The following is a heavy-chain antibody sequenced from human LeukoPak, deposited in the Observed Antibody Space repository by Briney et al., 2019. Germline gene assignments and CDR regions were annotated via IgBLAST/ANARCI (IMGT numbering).Heavy chain of an antibody. CDR2: IQASGDT. J-gene: IGHJ5*02. V-gene: IGHV4-4*09. CDR1: GDSFSTFS. D-gene: IGHD1-1*01. Sequence: SETLSLTCTVSGDSFSTFSWSWIRQPPGMGLEWIGYIQASGDTKYSPALKSRVTISLDPSKNQFSLILRSVTAADTAVYYCARLVRAWNDHFDPWGQGTLVTVSS. CDR3: ARLVRAWNDHFDP.